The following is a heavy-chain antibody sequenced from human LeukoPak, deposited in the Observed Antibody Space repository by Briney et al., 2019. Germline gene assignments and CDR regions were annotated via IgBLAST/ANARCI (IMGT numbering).Heavy chain of an antibody. Sequence: SETLSLTCTVSGGSIGSSSYYWGWTRQPPGKGLEWIGSIYYSGSTYYNPSLKSRVTISVDTSKNQFSLKLSSVTAADTAVYYCARPLRRSRGGLYYFDYWGQGTLVTVSS. V-gene: IGHV4-39*07. CDR1: GGSIGSSSYY. D-gene: IGHD3-16*01. J-gene: IGHJ4*02. CDR2: IYYSGST. CDR3: ARPLRRSRGGLYYFDY.